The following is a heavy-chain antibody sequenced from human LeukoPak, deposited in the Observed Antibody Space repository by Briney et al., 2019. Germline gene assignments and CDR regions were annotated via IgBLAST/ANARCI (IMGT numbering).Heavy chain of an antibody. CDR2: IYTSGST. D-gene: IGHD2-2*02. Sequence: SETLSLTCTVSGDSINTYYWSWIRQPAGKGLEWIGRIYTSGSTNYNPSLKSRVTISVDTSKNQFSLKLSSVTAADTAVYYCASHDCSSTSCYIVYYYYMDVWGRGTTVTVSS. CDR1: GDSINTYY. CDR3: ASHDCSSTSCYIVYYYYMDV. V-gene: IGHV4-4*07. J-gene: IGHJ6*03.